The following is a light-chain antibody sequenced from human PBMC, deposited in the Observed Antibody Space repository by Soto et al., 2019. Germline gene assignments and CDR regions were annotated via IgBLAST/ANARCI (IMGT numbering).Light chain of an antibody. CDR2: STT. CDR3: AAWDDSLKGWI. Sequence: QSVMTQPPSASGTPGQRVTISCSGSSSNIGGNAVNWYQQLPGTAPKVLIYSTTHRPSGVPDRFSASKSGTSASLAISGLQSEDEAAYYCAAWDDSLKGWIFGGGTKLTVL. J-gene: IGLJ2*01. CDR1: SSNIGGNA. V-gene: IGLV1-44*01.